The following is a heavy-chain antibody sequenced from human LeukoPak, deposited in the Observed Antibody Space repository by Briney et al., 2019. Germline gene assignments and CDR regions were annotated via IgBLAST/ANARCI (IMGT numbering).Heavy chain of an antibody. J-gene: IGHJ4*02. CDR1: GYTLTELS. CDR2: FDPEDGET. CDR3: ATQFWSGYYGSYFDY. D-gene: IGHD3-3*01. Sequence: ASVKVSCKVSGYTLTELSMHWVRQAPGKGLEWMGGFDPEDGETIYAQKFQGKVTMTEDTSTDTAYMELSSLRSEDTAVYYCATQFWSGYYGSYFDYWGQGTLVTVSS. V-gene: IGHV1-24*01.